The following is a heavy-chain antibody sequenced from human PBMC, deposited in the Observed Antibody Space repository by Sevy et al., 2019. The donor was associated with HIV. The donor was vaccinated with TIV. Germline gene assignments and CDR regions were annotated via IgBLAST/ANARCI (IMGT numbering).Heavy chain of an antibody. CDR1: GGSITSLY. J-gene: IGHJ4*02. CDR3: AGENAWGRGYS. Sequence: SETLSLPCTVSGGSITSLYWNWIRQPPGKGLEWIANIYYNGHINYNPSLKSRVTLSLDTSKNQFSLRLSSVTAADTAMYHCAGENAWGRGYSWGQGTLVTVSS. D-gene: IGHD1-26*01. V-gene: IGHV4-59*08. CDR2: IYYNGHI.